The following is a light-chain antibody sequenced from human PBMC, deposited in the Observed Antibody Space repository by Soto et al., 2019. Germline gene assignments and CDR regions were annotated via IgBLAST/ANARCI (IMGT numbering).Light chain of an antibody. CDR1: QSINYW. V-gene: IGKV1-5*01. J-gene: IGKJ1*01. Sequence: DIQMTQSPSTLSASLGDRVTITCWASQSINYWLAWYQQKPGKAPKLLIYDASSLDSGVPSRFSGSGSGTEFTLTISSLQPDDFATYYCQQYNSYSRWTFGQGTKVDIK. CDR2: DAS. CDR3: QQYNSYSRWT.